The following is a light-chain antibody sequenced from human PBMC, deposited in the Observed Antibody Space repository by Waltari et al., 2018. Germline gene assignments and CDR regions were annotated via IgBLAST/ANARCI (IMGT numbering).Light chain of an antibody. CDR1: HDVKHY. Sequence: EVVLTQSPATLPWSPGERATLSCRVSHDVKHYLAWYQQKPGQAPRLLIYDTSNRATGIPARFSGSGSETDFTLTISSVEPEDFAVYYCQQRKYWPPITFGQGTRLETK. CDR2: DTS. CDR3: QQRKYWPPIT. V-gene: IGKV3-11*01. J-gene: IGKJ5*01.